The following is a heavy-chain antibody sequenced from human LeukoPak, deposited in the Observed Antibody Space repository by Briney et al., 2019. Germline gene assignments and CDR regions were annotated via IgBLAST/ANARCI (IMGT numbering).Heavy chain of an antibody. CDR3: ARDLWGQLAGEFDY. Sequence: GGSLRLSCAASGFTFSTYAMSWVRQAPGKGLEWVSVVSGTGGRTYYADSVKGRFTISKDNAKNSLYLQMNSLRAEDTAVYYCARDLWGQLAGEFDYWGQGTLVTVSS. J-gene: IGHJ4*02. CDR2: VSGTGGRT. V-gene: IGHV3-23*01. CDR1: GFTFSTYA. D-gene: IGHD6-13*01.